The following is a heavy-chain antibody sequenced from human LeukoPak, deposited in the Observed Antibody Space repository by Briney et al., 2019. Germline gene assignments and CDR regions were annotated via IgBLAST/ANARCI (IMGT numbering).Heavy chain of an antibody. CDR3: ARAPSLAAAGHMDY. CDR2: ISYDGGNK. CDR1: GFTFSSYA. Sequence: PGRSLRLSCAASGFTFSSYAMYWVRQAPGKGLEWVAVISYDGGNKYYADSVKGRFTISRDNSKNTLYVQMKSLSADDTGVYYCARAPSLAAAGHMDYWGQGTLVTVSS. V-gene: IGHV3-30-3*01. D-gene: IGHD6-13*01. J-gene: IGHJ4*02.